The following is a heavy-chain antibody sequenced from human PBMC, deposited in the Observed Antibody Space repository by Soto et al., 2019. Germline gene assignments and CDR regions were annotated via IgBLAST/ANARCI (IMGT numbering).Heavy chain of an antibody. D-gene: IGHD7-27*01. CDR1: GGTFSSYA. Sequence: ASVKVSCKASGGTFSSYAISWVRQAPGQGLEWMGGIIPIFGTANYAQKFQGRVTITADESTSTAYMELSSLRSEDTAVYYCARIARTNWDYYYGMDVWGQGTTVTVSS. J-gene: IGHJ6*02. CDR3: ARIARTNWDYYYGMDV. V-gene: IGHV1-69*13. CDR2: IIPIFGTA.